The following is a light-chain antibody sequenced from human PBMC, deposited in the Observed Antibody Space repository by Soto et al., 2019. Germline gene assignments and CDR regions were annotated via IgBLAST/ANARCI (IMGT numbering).Light chain of an antibody. J-gene: IGKJ4*01. V-gene: IGKV1-33*01. CDR1: QDINNY. Sequence: DIQMTQSPSSLSASVGDRVTITCQASQDINNYLNWYQQKPGKAPKLLIHGASNLKTGVPSRFSGSGSGTDFTFTISSLQPEDIAIYYCQQYDNLPLTFGGGTKVELK. CDR2: GAS. CDR3: QQYDNLPLT.